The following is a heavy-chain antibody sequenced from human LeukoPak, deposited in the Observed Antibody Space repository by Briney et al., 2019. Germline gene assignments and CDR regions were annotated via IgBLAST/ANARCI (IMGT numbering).Heavy chain of an antibody. Sequence: GGSLRLSCAASGFAFSNFEMNWVRQAPGKGLEWVSSISSSSSYIYYADSVKGRFTISRDNAKNSLYLQMNSLRAEDTAVYYCASGGSITGGYSYGWNYWGQGTLVTVSS. D-gene: IGHD5-18*01. J-gene: IGHJ4*02. CDR1: GFAFSNFE. CDR3: ASGGSITGGYSYGWNY. V-gene: IGHV3-21*01. CDR2: ISSSSSYI.